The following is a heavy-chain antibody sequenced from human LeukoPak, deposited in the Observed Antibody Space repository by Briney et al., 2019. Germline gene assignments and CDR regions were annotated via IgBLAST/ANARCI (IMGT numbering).Heavy chain of an antibody. CDR2: RKPNSGNT. Sequence: ASVKVSCKASGYTFTSYDINWVRQATGQGLEWMGWRKPNSGNTGYAQKFQGRVTMTRDTSISTAYMELSSLRSEDTAVYYCARSDFWGGSPGVKWFDPWGQGTLVTVSS. CDR3: ARSDFWGGSPGVKWFDP. D-gene: IGHD3-3*01. J-gene: IGHJ5*02. V-gene: IGHV1-8*01. CDR1: GYTFTSYD.